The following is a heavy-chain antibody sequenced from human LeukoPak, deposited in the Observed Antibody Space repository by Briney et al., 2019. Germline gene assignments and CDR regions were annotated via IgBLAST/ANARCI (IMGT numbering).Heavy chain of an antibody. Sequence: PSDTLSLTCTVSGGSISSYYWSWIRQPAGKGLEWIGRIYTSGSTNYNPSLKSRVTMSVDTSKNQFSLKLSSVTAADAAVYYCARDRHDIVVVPAAIQGRYFDLWGRGTLVTVSS. CDR3: ARDRHDIVVVPAAIQGRYFDL. CDR2: IYTSGST. D-gene: IGHD2-2*02. CDR1: GGSISSYY. V-gene: IGHV4-4*07. J-gene: IGHJ2*01.